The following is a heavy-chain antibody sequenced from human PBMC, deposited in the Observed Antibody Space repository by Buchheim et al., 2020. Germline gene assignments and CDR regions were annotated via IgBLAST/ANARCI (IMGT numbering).Heavy chain of an antibody. V-gene: IGHV4-61*01. CDR1: GGSVSSGSYY. D-gene: IGHD4-11*01. J-gene: IGHJ4*02. CDR3: ARATVTTTDS. CDR2: IYRSGST. Sequence: QVHLQESGPGLVKPSETLSLTCTVSGGSVSSGSYYWSWIRQPPGKGLEWIGYIYRSGSTNYNPSLKSRVTISLDTSKTQFSLKVRSVTSADTAVYYCARATVTTTDSWGQGTL.